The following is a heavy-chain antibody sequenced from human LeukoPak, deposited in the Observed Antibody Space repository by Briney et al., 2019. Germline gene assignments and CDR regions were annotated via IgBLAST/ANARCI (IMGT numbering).Heavy chain of an antibody. D-gene: IGHD1-26*01. J-gene: IGHJ5*02. CDR2: ISGPSDDI. CDR1: GYSFITSG. V-gene: IGHV1-18*01. CDR3: ARDWDGRSDCFDP. Sequence: ASVKVSCKASGYSFITSGISWVRQAPGHGLEWMGYISGPSDDINYADNFQDRLTMTTDTSTSTAYMELRSLTSDDTAVYYCARDWDGRSDCFDPWGQGTLVIVSS.